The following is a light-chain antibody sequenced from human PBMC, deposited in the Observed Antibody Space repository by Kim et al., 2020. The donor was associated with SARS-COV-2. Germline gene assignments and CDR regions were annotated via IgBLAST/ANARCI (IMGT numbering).Light chain of an antibody. CDR1: SSNIGSNT. V-gene: IGLV1-44*01. CDR2: SNN. J-gene: IGLJ3*02. CDR3: AVWDDSLKQGV. Sequence: VLTQPPSASGTPGQRVTISCSGSSSNIGSNTVNWYQQLPGTAPKLLIYSNNQRPSGVPDRFSGSKSGTSASLAISGLQSGDEADYYCAVWDDSLKQGVFGGGTQLTVL.